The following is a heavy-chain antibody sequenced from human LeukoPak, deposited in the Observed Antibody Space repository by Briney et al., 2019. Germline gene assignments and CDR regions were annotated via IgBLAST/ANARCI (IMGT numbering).Heavy chain of an antibody. CDR2: ISYDGSNK. D-gene: IGHD6-19*01. CDR1: EFTFSSYA. J-gene: IGHJ3*02. V-gene: IGHV3-30-3*01. CDR3: ARVSEQWLVLSDAFDI. Sequence: PGGSLRLSCAASEFTFSSYAMHWVRQAPGKGLEWVAVISYDGSNKYYADSVKGRFTISRDSSKNTLYLQMNSLRAEDTAVYYCARVSEQWLVLSDAFDIWGQGTMVTVSS.